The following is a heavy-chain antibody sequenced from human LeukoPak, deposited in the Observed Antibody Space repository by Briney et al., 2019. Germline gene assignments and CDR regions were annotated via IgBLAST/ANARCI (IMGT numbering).Heavy chain of an antibody. D-gene: IGHD2-15*01. CDR1: GFTFSNAW. V-gene: IGHV3-15*01. Sequence: GGSLRLSCAASGFTFSNAWMSWVRQAPGKGLEWVGRIKSKTDGGTTDYAAPVKGRFTISRDDSRNTLYLQMNSLKTEDTAVYYCTTDHLLPLPDAFDIWGQGTMVTVSS. CDR3: TTDHLLPLPDAFDI. CDR2: IKSKTDGGTT. J-gene: IGHJ3*02.